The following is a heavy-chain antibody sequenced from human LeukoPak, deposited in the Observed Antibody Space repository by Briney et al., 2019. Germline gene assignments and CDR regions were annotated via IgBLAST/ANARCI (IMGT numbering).Heavy chain of an antibody. V-gene: IGHV4-59*01. D-gene: IGHD6-13*01. CDR3: ARDTALIGAAFGGLGCFDY. CDR1: GGSISSYY. Sequence: KTSETLSLTCTVSGGSISSYYWSWIRQPPGKGLEWIGYIFFGRSTNYNPSLKSRVTISVDTSKNQFSLKLSSVTAADTAVYYCARDTALIGAAFGGLGCFDYWGQGTLVTVCS. J-gene: IGHJ4*02. CDR2: IFFGRST.